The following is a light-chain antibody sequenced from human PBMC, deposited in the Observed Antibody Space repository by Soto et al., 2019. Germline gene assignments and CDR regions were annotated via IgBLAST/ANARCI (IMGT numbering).Light chain of an antibody. CDR3: CSYAGTRTSWV. CDR1: SSDVGSYNL. CDR2: EVT. J-gene: IGLJ1*01. Sequence: QSALTQPASVSGSPGQSITISCTGTSSDVGSYNLVSWYRQHPGKAPKLMIYEVTKRPSGVSNRFSGSKSDNTASLTISGLQAEDEADYHCCSYAGTRTSWVFGTGTKLTVL. V-gene: IGLV2-23*02.